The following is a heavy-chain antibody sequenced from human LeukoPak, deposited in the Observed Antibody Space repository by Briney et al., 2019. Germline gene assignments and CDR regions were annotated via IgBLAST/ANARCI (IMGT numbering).Heavy chain of an antibody. CDR1: GFTFSTYG. Sequence: GGSLRLSCAASGFTFSTYGMSWVRQAPGKGLEWVSGISGSGGSKYYADSVKGRFTISRDNSKNKLYLQMNSLRAEDTAIYYCAKDWDWELLIFDYWGQGTLVTVSS. CDR3: AKDWDWELLIFDY. D-gene: IGHD1-26*01. CDR2: ISGSGGSK. V-gene: IGHV3-23*01. J-gene: IGHJ4*02.